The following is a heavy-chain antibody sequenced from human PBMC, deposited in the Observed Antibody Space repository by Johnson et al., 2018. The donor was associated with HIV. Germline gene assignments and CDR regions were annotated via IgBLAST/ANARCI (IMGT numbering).Heavy chain of an antibody. V-gene: IGHV3-66*01. CDR2: IYSGGRT. Sequence: VQLVESGGGVVQPGGSLRLSCAASGFTVSSNYMSWVRQAPGKGLEWVSVIYSGGRTYYADSVKGRFTISRDNSKNTLYLQMNSLRAEDTAVYYCASPDYERYYGAFDIWGQGTMVTVSS. CDR3: ASPDYERYYGAFDI. CDR1: GFTVSSNY. D-gene: IGHD3-10*01. J-gene: IGHJ3*02.